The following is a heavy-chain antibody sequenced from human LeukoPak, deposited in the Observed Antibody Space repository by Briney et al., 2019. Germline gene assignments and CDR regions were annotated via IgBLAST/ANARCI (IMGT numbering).Heavy chain of an antibody. V-gene: IGHV3-66*01. Sequence: GGSLRLSCAASGFTVSSNYMSWVRQAPGKGLEWVSVIYSGGSTYYADSVKGRFTISRDNAKNSLYLQMNSLRAEDTAVYYCARVDGGENYMDVWGKGTTVTISS. D-gene: IGHD2-21*01. CDR2: IYSGGST. CDR1: GFTVSSNY. J-gene: IGHJ6*03. CDR3: ARVDGGENYMDV.